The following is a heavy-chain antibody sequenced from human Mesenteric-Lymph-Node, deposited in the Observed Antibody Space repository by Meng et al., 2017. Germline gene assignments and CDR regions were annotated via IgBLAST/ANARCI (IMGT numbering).Heavy chain of an antibody. CDR1: GYTFTSYY. J-gene: IGHJ4*02. D-gene: IGHD2-2*01. Sequence: ASVKVSCQASGYTFTSYYIHWVRQAPGQGLEYMGIIRPSGGGTRYAQKFQGRVTMTRDTSTSTVYMELSSLRSEDTAVYYCAREVPETYYFDYWGQGTLVTVSS. CDR2: IRPSGGGT. V-gene: IGHV1-46*01. CDR3: AREVPETYYFDY.